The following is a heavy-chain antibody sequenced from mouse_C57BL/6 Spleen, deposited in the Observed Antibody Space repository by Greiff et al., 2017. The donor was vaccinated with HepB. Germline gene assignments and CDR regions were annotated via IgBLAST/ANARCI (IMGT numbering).Heavy chain of an antibody. V-gene: IGHV14-3*01. CDR2: IDPANGNT. CDR1: GFNFKNTY. Sequence: VQLQQSVAELVRPGASVKLSCTASGFNFKNTYMHWVKQRPEQGLEWIGRIDPANGNTKYAPKFQGKATITADTSSNTAYMQLSSLTSEDTAIYYCAREGIYYGNYFDYWGQGTTLTVSS. D-gene: IGHD2-1*01. CDR3: AREGIYYGNYFDY. J-gene: IGHJ2*01.